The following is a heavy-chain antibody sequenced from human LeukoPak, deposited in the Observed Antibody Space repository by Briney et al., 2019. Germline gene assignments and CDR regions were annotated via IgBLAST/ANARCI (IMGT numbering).Heavy chain of an antibody. Sequence: PGGSLRLSCAASGFTFSTYEMDWVRQAPGKELEWVSYISSRGSSIYYADSVKGRFTISRDNAKNSLYLQMSSLRVEDTAVYYCARGEAGGDLDYGGRETLATVPS. V-gene: IGHV3-48*03. J-gene: IGHJ4*02. CDR2: ISSRGSSI. D-gene: IGHD3-16*01. CDR1: GFTFSTYE. CDR3: ARGEAGGDLDY.